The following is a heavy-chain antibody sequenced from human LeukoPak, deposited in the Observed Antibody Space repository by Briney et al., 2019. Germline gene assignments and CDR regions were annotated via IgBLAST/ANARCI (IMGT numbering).Heavy chain of an antibody. V-gene: IGHV4-39*07. Sequence: PSETLSLTCTVSGGSISSSSYYWGWIRQPPGTGLEWIGSIYYSGSTNYNPSLKSRVTISVDTSKNQFSLKLSSVTAADTAVYYCARDRMMTYGLYDYWGQGTLVTVSS. CDR3: ARDRMMTYGLYDY. CDR1: GGSISSSSYY. J-gene: IGHJ4*02. D-gene: IGHD3-16*01. CDR2: IYYSGST.